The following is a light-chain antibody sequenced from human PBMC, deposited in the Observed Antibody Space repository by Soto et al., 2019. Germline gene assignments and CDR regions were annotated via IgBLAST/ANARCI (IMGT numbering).Light chain of an antibody. CDR2: YVS. CDR1: SSDVGAYDY. CDR3: CSYAGTYSWV. J-gene: IGLJ3*02. Sequence: QSVLTQPRSVSGSPGQSVTISCTGASSDVGAYDYVSWHQQHPGTAPKLIIFYVSKRPSGVPDRFSGSRSGNTASLTISGLQAEDEADYYCCSYAGTYSWVFGGGTKLTVL. V-gene: IGLV2-11*01.